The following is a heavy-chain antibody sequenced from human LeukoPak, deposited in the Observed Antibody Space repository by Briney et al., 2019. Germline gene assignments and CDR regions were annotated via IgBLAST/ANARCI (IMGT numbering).Heavy chain of an antibody. CDR1: GYTFTGYY. J-gene: IGHJ4*02. V-gene: IGHV1-2*02. CDR3: ARGSLGGLRYFDWLPADY. D-gene: IGHD3-9*01. CDR2: INPNSGGT. Sequence: VASVKVSCKASGYTFTGYYMHWVRQAPGQGLEWMGWINPNSGGTNYAQKFQGRVTMTRDTSISTAYMELSRLRSDDTAVYYCARGSLGGLRYFDWLPADYWGQGTLVTVSS.